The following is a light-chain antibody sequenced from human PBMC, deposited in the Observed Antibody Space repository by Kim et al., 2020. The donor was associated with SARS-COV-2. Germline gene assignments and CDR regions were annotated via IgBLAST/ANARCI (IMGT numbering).Light chain of an antibody. CDR2: GAS. Sequence: PGERATTSCTARQSVSTNNIAWYKQTPGQAPRLLIYGASSRATGIPDRLSGSGSGTDFTLTITRLEPEDFAVYYCQQYSSSPATFGQGTKVEVK. CDR3: QQYSSSPAT. V-gene: IGKV3-20*01. CDR1: QSVSTNN. J-gene: IGKJ1*01.